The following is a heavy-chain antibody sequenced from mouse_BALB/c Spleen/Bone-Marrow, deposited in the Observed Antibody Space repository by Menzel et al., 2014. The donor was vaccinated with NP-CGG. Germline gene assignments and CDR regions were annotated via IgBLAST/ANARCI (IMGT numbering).Heavy chain of an antibody. D-gene: IGHD1-1*01. V-gene: IGHV14-3*02. CDR1: GLNIKDTY. J-gene: IGHJ3*01. CDR2: IDPANGNT. Sequence: VLLKQSGAELVKPGASVKLSCTASGLNIKDTYMHWVKQRPEQGLEWIGGIDPANGNTKYDPKFQGKATITADTSSNTAYLQLSSLTSEDTAVYYCASYYYGSSSFAYWGQGTMVTVSA. CDR3: ASYYYGSSSFAY.